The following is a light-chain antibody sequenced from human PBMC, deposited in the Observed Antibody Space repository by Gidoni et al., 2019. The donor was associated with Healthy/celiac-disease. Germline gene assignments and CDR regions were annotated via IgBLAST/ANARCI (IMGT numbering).Light chain of an antibody. CDR1: SPNIGSNT. V-gene: IGLV1-44*01. CDR2: SNN. J-gene: IGLJ1*01. Sequence: QSVLTQPPSASGTPGQRVTISCSGSSPNIGSNTVNWYQQLPVTAPNLLIYSNNQRPSGVPDRFSGSKSGTSASLAISGLQSEDEADYYCAAWDDSLNGYVFGTGTKVTVL. CDR3: AAWDDSLNGYV.